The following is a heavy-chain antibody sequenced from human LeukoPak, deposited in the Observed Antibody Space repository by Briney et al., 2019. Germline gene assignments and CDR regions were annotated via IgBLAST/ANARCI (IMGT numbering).Heavy chain of an antibody. CDR2: ISSTGSTI. D-gene: IGHD1-26*01. Sequence: GGSLRLSRAASGLSFSSSGMNWVRQAPGKGMEWVSYISSTGSTIYYADSVKGRFTISRDNARSSLFLSMSSLRAEDTAVYYCARSILVGATGAFDIWGQGTMITVS. J-gene: IGHJ3*02. CDR3: ARSILVGATGAFDI. V-gene: IGHV3-48*03. CDR1: GLSFSSSG.